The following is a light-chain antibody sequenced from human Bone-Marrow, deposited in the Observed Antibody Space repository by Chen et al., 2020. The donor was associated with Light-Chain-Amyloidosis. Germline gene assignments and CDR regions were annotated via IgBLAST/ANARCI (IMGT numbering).Light chain of an antibody. CDR3: QAWDNNSWG. Sequence: SFELTQPPSVSVSPGQTVTITCSGDGLGDKYASWYQQRPGRSPVLVMFQDKKRPSGISERFSGSTSGNTATLTISGTQAVDEAAYYCQAWDNNSWGFGGGTKVTVL. CDR2: QDK. V-gene: IGLV3-1*01. J-gene: IGLJ3*02. CDR1: GLGDKY.